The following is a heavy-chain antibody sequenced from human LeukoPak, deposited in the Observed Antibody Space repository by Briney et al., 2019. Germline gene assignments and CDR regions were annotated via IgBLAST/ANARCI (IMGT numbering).Heavy chain of an antibody. CDR3: ASGDYYDSSAYFTHDY. Sequence: PGGSLRLSCAASGFTFSIYSMNWVRQAPGKGLEWVSYISSSSSTIYYADSVKGRFTISRDNAKNSLYLQMNSLRAEDTAVYYCASGDYYDSSAYFTHDYWGQGTLVTVSS. CDR2: ISSSSSTI. D-gene: IGHD3-22*01. V-gene: IGHV3-48*04. J-gene: IGHJ4*02. CDR1: GFTFSIYS.